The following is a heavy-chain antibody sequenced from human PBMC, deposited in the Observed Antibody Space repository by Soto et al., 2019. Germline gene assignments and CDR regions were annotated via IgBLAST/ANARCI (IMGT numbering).Heavy chain of an antibody. CDR3: AKDLHLPDYYDILTGTGFDY. CDR1: GFTFSSYG. J-gene: IGHJ4*02. V-gene: IGHV3-30*18. Sequence: GGSLRLSCAASGFTFSSYGMHWVRQAPGKGLEWVAVISYDGSNKYYADSVKGRFTISRDNSKNTLYLQMNSLRAEDTAVYYCAKDLHLPDYYDILTGTGFDYWGQGTLVTVSS. D-gene: IGHD3-9*01. CDR2: ISYDGSNK.